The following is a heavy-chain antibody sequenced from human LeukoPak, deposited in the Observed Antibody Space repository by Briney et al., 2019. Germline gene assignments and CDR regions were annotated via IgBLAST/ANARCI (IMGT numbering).Heavy chain of an antibody. CDR2: IIPILGIA. D-gene: IGHD5-18*01. Sequence: SVKVSCKASGGTFSSYAISWVRQAPGQGLEWMGRIIPILGIANYAQKFQGRVTITADKSTSTAYMELSSLRSEDTAVYYCARTRGYSYGYGDYWGQGTLVTVSS. CDR1: GGTFSSYA. J-gene: IGHJ4*02. CDR3: ARTRGYSYGYGDY. V-gene: IGHV1-69*04.